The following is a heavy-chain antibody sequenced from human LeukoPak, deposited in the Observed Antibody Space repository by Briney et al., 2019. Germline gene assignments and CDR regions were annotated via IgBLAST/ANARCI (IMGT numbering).Heavy chain of an antibody. CDR1: GFTFSSYA. CDR3: AKDSGSYYSLSDY. CDR2: ISGSGGST. J-gene: IGHJ4*02. D-gene: IGHD1-26*01. Sequence: PGASLRLSCAASGFTFSSYAMSWVRQAPGKGLEWVSAISGSGGSTYYADSVKGRFTISRDNSKNTLYLQMNSLRAEDTAVYYCAKDSGSYYSLSDYWGQGTLVTVSS. V-gene: IGHV3-23*01.